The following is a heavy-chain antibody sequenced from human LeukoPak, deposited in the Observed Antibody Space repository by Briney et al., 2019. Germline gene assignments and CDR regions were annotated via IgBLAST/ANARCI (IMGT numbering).Heavy chain of an antibody. CDR1: GGSVSSSSHY. V-gene: IGHV4-39*06. CDR2: IYYSGNT. J-gene: IGHJ5*02. D-gene: IGHD6-6*01. Sequence: SETLSLTCIVSGGSVSSSSHYWAWIRQPPGMGLEWIGSIYYSGNTYYNPTLKSRVTISKDPSKKQVALKLTSVTAADTAVYYCARGSNWLDPWGQGTLVTVSS. CDR3: ARGSNWLDP.